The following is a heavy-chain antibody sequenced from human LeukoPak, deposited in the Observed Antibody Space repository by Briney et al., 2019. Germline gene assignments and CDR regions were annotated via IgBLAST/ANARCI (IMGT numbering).Heavy chain of an antibody. V-gene: IGHV3-30*04. CDR1: GFTFSSYA. CDR2: ISYDGSNK. J-gene: IGHJ3*02. D-gene: IGHD3-22*01. Sequence: GGSLRLSCAASGFTFSSYAMRWVRQAPGEGLEWVAVISYDGSNKYYADSVKGRFTISRDNSKNTLYLQMNSLRAADTAVYYCARDWSYYYDNRGAFDIWGQGTMVTVSS. CDR3: ARDWSYYYDNRGAFDI.